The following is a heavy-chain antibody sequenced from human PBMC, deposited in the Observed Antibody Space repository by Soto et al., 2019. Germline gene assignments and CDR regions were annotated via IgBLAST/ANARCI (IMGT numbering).Heavy chain of an antibody. Sequence: PGGSLRLSCAASGFTFSSYAMHWVRQAPGKGLEWVAVISYDGSNKYYADSVKGRFTISRDNSKNTLYLQMNSLRAEDAAVYYCARPGFDYYYYGMDVWGQGTTVTVSS. CDR3: ARPGFDYYYYGMDV. CDR2: ISYDGSNK. V-gene: IGHV3-30-3*01. CDR1: GFTFSSYA. J-gene: IGHJ6*02. D-gene: IGHD3-3*01.